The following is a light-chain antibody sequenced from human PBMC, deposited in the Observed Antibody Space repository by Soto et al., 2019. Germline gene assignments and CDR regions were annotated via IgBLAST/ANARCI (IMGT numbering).Light chain of an antibody. V-gene: IGKV2-28*01. CDR2: LGS. Sequence: DIVMTQSPLSLPVTPVESASFSCRSSQSLLHSNGYNYLHWYLQKPGQSPQLLIYLGSNRASGVPERFSGSGSGTEFTLKISRVEAEDVEIYYCMQALQTPITFGQGTRREIK. J-gene: IGKJ5*01. CDR3: MQALQTPIT. CDR1: QSLLHSNGYNY.